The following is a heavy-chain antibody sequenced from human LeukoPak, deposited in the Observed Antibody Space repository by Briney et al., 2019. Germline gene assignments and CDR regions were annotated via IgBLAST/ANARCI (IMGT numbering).Heavy chain of an antibody. CDR1: GGSISSGGYY. CDR2: INHSGST. Sequence: SQTLSLTCTVSGGSISSGGYYWSWIRQHPGKGLEWIGEINHSGSTNYNPSLKSRVTISVDTSKNQFSLKLSSVTAADTAVYYCARESSSCHFDYWGQGTLVTVSP. CDR3: ARESSSCHFDY. J-gene: IGHJ4*02. D-gene: IGHD6-13*01. V-gene: IGHV4-31*03.